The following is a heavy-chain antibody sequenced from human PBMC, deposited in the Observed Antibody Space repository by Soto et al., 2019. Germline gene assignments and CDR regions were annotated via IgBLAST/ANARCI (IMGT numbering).Heavy chain of an antibody. V-gene: IGHV2-5*01. CDR3: VHRLDVPGLAFDP. Sequence: SGPTLVNPTQTLRLTCAFSGFSLSASGASVGWIRQPPGKALEWLAHIYWNDDKRYSPSLRSRLTISKDTSKNQVVLTFTNMDPADTGTYYCVHRLDVPGLAFDPWGQGTLVTVSS. D-gene: IGHD3-10*02. CDR2: IYWNDDK. J-gene: IGHJ5*02. CDR1: GFSLSASGAS.